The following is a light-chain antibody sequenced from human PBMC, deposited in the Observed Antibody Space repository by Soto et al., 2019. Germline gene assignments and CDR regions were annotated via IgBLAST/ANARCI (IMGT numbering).Light chain of an antibody. J-gene: IGKJ1*01. V-gene: IGKV1-5*03. CDR1: QTISSW. Sequence: IQMTQSPSTLSGSVGDRVTITCRASQTISSWLAWYQQNPGKAPKLLIDKASTLKSGVPSRFSGSGSGTEVTLTISSLQPDDFATYYCQHYNSYSEAFGQGTKVELK. CDR3: QHYNSYSEA. CDR2: KAS.